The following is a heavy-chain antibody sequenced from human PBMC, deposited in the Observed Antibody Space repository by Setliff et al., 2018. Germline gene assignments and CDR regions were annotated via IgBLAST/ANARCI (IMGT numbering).Heavy chain of an antibody. CDR1: GFSFSRHW. V-gene: IGHV3-74*01. D-gene: IGHD3-22*01. CDR3: VRDNADNYDAFDN. J-gene: IGHJ3*02. CDR2: INRDGSAT. Sequence: GSLRLSCVVSGFSFSRHWMSWVRQAPGEGLVWVGRINRDGSATSYADSVKGRFTISRDNAKRSLYLQMNGLRADDTGVYYCVRDNADNYDAFDNWGQGTLVTVSS.